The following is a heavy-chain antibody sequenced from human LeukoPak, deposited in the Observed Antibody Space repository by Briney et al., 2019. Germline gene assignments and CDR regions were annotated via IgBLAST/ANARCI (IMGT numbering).Heavy chain of an antibody. D-gene: IGHD1-26*01. Sequence: SETLSLTCTVSGGSISSSSYYWGWIRQPPGKGLEWIGSIYYSGSTYYNPSLKSRVTISVDTSKNQFSLKLSSVTAEDTAVYYCARDHSKWELLAAFDIWGQGTMVTVSS. CDR2: IYYSGST. CDR1: GGSISSSSYY. V-gene: IGHV4-39*07. CDR3: ARDHSKWELLAAFDI. J-gene: IGHJ3*02.